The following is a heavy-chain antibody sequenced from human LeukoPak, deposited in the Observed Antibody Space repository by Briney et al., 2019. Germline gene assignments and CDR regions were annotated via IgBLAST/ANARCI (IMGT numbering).Heavy chain of an antibody. J-gene: IGHJ4*02. D-gene: IGHD1-26*01. Sequence: SGGSLRLSCAASGFTFSNYAIHWVRQAPGQGLECVSAISSIEGRIYYANSVKGRFTISRDNSKNTLYLQMNSLRAEDTAVYYCSGSYANFDYGGQGPLVTVPS. CDR2: ISSIEGRI. CDR3: SGSYANFDY. V-gene: IGHV3-64*01. CDR1: GFTFSNYA.